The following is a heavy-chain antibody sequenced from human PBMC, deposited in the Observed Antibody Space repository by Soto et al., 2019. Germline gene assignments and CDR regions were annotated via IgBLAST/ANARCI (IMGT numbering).Heavy chain of an antibody. CDR2: ISYSGST. Sequence: QLQLQESGPGLVKPSETLSLTCTVSGGSIRSSSYYWGWIRQPPGKGLEWIGSISYSGSTYYNPSIKSRVAISVDTSMNQYALKLSSVTAAHTDVYYCASHNGDIVVVPAAMSWFDPWGQGTLVTVST. V-gene: IGHV4-39*01. J-gene: IGHJ5*02. CDR1: GGSIRSSSYY. CDR3: ASHNGDIVVVPAAMSWFDP. D-gene: IGHD2-2*01.